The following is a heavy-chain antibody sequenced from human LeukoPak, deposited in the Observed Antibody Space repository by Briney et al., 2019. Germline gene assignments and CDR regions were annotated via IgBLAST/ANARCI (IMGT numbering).Heavy chain of an antibody. Sequence: SQTLSLTCAISGDSVSSNSAAWSWIRQSPSRGLEWLGRTYYRSEWYTEYAVSVKSRITINPDTSKNQFSLKLSSVTAADTAVYYCASLNRASRVIDYWGQGTLVTVSS. CDR2: TYYRSEWYT. CDR1: GDSVSSNSAA. D-gene: IGHD1-14*01. V-gene: IGHV6-1*01. CDR3: ASLNRASRVIDY. J-gene: IGHJ4*02.